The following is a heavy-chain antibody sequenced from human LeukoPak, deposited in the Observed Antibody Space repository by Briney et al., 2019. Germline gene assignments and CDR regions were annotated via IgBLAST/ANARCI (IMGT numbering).Heavy chain of an antibody. CDR1: GGSTRSGRHH. V-gene: IGHV4-39*07. CDR3: ARDLGGYPFFMDV. Sequence: PSETLSLTCSVSGGSTRSGRHHWAWVRQPPGKGLEFIGSLDESGRPYYNAPLKSRVTISEDSSGKQFSLNLSSVTAADTAVYYCARDLGGYPFFMDVWGKGTTVIVSS. CDR2: LDESGRP. J-gene: IGHJ6*03. D-gene: IGHD2-15*01.